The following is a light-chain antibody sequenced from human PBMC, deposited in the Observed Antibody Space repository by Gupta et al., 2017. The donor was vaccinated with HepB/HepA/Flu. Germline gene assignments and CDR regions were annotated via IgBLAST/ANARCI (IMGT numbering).Light chain of an antibody. Sequence: EIVLTQSPGTLSLSPGERATLSCRASQSVSSSFVAWYQQKPGQAPRLLIYGASSRAIGIPDRFSGSGSGTDFTLSISRLEPEDFAVYYCQQYCSSLTFGGGTKVEIK. CDR3: QQYCSSLT. J-gene: IGKJ4*01. V-gene: IGKV3-20*01. CDR1: QSVSSSF. CDR2: GAS.